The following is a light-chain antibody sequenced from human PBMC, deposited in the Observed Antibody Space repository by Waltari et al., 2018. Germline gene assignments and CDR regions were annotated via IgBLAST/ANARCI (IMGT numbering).Light chain of an antibody. CDR2: GAS. J-gene: IGKJ2*01. V-gene: IGKV3-20*01. CDR3: QQYGSSPVT. Sequence: DMVLTQSPATLSWSPGERATLPCRASQRVSSSYLAWYQQKPGQAPRLLIYGASSRATGIPDRFSGSGSGTDFTLTISRLEPEDVAVYYCQQYGSSPVTCGQGTKLEIK. CDR1: QRVSSSY.